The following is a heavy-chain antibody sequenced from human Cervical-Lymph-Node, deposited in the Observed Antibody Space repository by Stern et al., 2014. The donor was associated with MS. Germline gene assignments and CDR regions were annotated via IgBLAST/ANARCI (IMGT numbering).Heavy chain of an antibody. CDR2: IYNTGIT. V-gene: IGHV4-30-4*08. J-gene: IGHJ6*02. D-gene: IGHD6-13*01. Sequence: QEQLQESGPGLVKPSQTLSLTCTVSGGSISRGDYYWSWIRQSPGKGLEWIGHIYNTGITYYNPSLKGRVTISIDTSETQSSLSLGSVTAADTAVYYCVRDVYQPSLYSYNMDVWGQGTTVTVSS. CDR3: VRDVYQPSLYSYNMDV. CDR1: GGSISRGDYY.